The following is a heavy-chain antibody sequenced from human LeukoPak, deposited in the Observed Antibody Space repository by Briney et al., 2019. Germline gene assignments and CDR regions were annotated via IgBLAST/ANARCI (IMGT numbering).Heavy chain of an antibody. CDR2: IYTSGST. CDR1: GGPISSYY. CDR3: ARGITFGGVMGGYFDY. J-gene: IGHJ4*02. Sequence: SETLSLTCTVSGGPISSYYWSWIRQPAGKGLEWIGRIYTSGSTNYNPSLKSRVTMSVDTSKNQFSLKLSSVTAADTAVYYCARGITFGGVMGGYFDYWGQGTLVTVSS. V-gene: IGHV4-4*07. D-gene: IGHD3-16*01.